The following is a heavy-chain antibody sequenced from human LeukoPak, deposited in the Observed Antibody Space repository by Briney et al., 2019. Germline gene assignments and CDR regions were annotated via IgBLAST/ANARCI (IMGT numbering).Heavy chain of an antibody. J-gene: IGHJ6*03. CDR1: GGTFSSYA. CDR3: AREVENTVMVRYYYYNRDV. V-gene: IGHV1-46*01. CDR2: INPSGGST. Sequence: GASVKVSCKASGGTFSSYAISWVRQAPGQGLEWMGWINPSGGSTSYAQKFQGRVTMTRDMSTSTVYMGLSSLRSEDTAVYYCAREVENTVMVRYYYYNRDVWGKGTRVTVSS. D-gene: IGHD5-18*01.